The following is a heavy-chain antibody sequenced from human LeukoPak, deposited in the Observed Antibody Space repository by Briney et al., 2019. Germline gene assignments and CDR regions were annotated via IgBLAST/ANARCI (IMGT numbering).Heavy chain of an antibody. D-gene: IGHD3-3*01. J-gene: IGHJ5*02. CDR3: ARHNYYNFWNALNWFDP. Sequence: SETLSLTCSVSGGSISSNSYYWGWIRQPPGKGLEWIGSIYYSGSTYYNPSLKSRVIMSVDTPKNQFSLKLSSVTAADTALYYCARHNYYNFWNALNWFDPWGQGTPVTVSS. CDR2: IYYSGST. V-gene: IGHV4-39*01. CDR1: GGSISSNSYY.